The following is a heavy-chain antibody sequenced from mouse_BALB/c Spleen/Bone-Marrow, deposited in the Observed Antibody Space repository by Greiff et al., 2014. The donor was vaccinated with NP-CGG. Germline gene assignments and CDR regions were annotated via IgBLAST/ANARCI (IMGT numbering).Heavy chain of an antibody. D-gene: IGHD2-1*01. CDR2: IDPANGIT. J-gene: IGHJ4*01. CDR1: GFNIKDTF. CDR3: ASSGNYEGGAMDY. V-gene: IGHV14-3*02. Sequence: LMESGAELVKPGASVKSSCTASGFNIKDTFMHWMKQRPEQGLEWNGRIDPANGITKYDPKFQGKATITTDTPSNTAYLQLSSLTSEDTAVYYCASSGNYEGGAMDYWGQGTSVTVSS.